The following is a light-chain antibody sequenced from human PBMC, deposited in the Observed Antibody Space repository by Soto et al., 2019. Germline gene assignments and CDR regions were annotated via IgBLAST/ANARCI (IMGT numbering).Light chain of an antibody. J-gene: IGLJ3*02. V-gene: IGLV1-47*01. CDR2: RNN. CDR3: AAWDDSLSAWV. Sequence: QAVVTQPPSASGTPGQRITISCSGSSSNIGSNYVYWYQQLPGTAPKIIIYRNNQRPSGVPDRFSGSKSGTSTSLAISGLRSEDEADYYCAAWDDSLSAWVFGGGTKVTVL. CDR1: SSNIGSNY.